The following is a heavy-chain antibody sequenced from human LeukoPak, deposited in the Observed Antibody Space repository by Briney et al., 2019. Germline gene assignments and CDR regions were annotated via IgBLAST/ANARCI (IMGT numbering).Heavy chain of an antibody. Sequence: GGSLRLSCAASGLTFSTFWMGWVRQAPGKGLEWVANIKQDGSEKYYVDSVKGRLTISRDNAKNSLYLQMNSLRAEDTAVYYCARDSGTYWGQGTLVTVSS. CDR2: IKQDGSEK. D-gene: IGHD1-26*01. J-gene: IGHJ4*02. V-gene: IGHV3-7*01. CDR3: ARDSGTY. CDR1: GLTFSTFW.